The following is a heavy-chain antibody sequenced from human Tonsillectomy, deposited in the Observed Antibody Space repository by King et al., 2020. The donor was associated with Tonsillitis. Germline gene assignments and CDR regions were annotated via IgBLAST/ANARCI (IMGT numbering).Heavy chain of an antibody. CDR2: TRNKANSYTT. J-gene: IGHJ4*02. Sequence: VQLVESGGGLVQPGGSLRLSCAASGFTFSDHYMDWVRQAPGKGLEWVGRTRNKANSYTTEYAASVKGRFTISRDDSKNSVYLHMNSLKSEDTAVYYCTRVTLNYYLDYWGQGTLVTVSS. CDR3: TRVTLNYYLDY. CDR1: GFTFSDHY. V-gene: IGHV3-72*01. D-gene: IGHD3-10*01.